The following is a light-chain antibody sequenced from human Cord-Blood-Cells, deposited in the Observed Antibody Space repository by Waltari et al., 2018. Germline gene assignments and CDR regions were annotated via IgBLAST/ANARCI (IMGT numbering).Light chain of an antibody. CDR2: WAS. V-gene: IGKV4-1*01. Sequence: DILMTQSPASLAVSLGERATINCKSTQSVLYSSNNKNYLAWYQQKPGQPPKLLIYWASTRESGVPDRFSGSGSGTDFTLTISSLQAEDVAVYYCQQYYSTLWTFGQGTKVEIK. J-gene: IGKJ1*01. CDR3: QQYYSTLWT. CDR1: QSVLYSSNNKNY.